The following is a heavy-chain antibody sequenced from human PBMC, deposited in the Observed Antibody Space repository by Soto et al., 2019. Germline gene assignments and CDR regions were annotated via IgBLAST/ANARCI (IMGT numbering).Heavy chain of an antibody. J-gene: IGHJ6*03. CDR3: ARRASSTPPRDDYYYIDV. V-gene: IGHV1-8*01. CDR1: GYTFTSYD. Sequence: QVQLVQSGAEVKKPGASVKVSCKASGYTFTSYDINWVRQATGQGLEWMGWMNPNSGNTGYAQKFQGRVTMTRNTSISTAYMELSSLRSEDTAVYYCARRASSTPPRDDYYYIDVWGKGTTVTVSS. CDR2: MNPNSGNT. D-gene: IGHD6-13*01.